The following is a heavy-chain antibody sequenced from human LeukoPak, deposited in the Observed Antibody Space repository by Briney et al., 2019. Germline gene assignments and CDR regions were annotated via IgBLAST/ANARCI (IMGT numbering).Heavy chain of an antibody. CDR3: ARGSSSGYGSGSYYREFDS. J-gene: IGHJ4*02. V-gene: IGHV4-59*02. D-gene: IGHD3-10*01. Sequence: SETLSLTCTVSGGSVSSYYWIWIRQPPGKGLEWIGYVYNSGNTNYNPSLKSRVTMSVDTSKNQFSLKLSSLTAADTAVYYCARGSSSGYGSGSYYREFDSWGRGTVVTVSS. CDR2: VYNSGNT. CDR1: GGSVSSYY.